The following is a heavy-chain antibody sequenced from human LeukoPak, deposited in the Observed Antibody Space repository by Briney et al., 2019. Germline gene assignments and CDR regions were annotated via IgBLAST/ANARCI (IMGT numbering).Heavy chain of an antibody. D-gene: IGHD4-17*01. CDR3: ARDGPLYGDYFDY. J-gene: IGHJ4*02. CDR1: GFTFNSYS. V-gene: IGHV3-21*01. Sequence: GGSLRLSCAASGFTFNSYSMNWVRQAPGKGLEGVSSISSSSSYIYYADSVKGRFTIPRDNAKNSLYLQMNSLRAEDTAVYYCARDGPLYGDYFDYWGQGTLVTVSS. CDR2: ISSSSSYI.